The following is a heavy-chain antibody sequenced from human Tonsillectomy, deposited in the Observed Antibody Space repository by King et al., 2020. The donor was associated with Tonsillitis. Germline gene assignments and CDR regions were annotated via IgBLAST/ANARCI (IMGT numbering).Heavy chain of an antibody. CDR3: ARDKSDYGGYDYSYYXDV. J-gene: IGHJ6*03. D-gene: IGHD4-23*01. CDR2: ISSSGYYI. Sequence: VQLVESGGGLVKPGGSLRLSCAASGFTFNSFNMNWVRQAPGKGLEWVSSISSSGYYIYYADSVKGRFTIFRDNAENSLYLHMNSMRAEDTALYYSARDKSDYGGYDYSYYXDVXGKGTTVTVS. V-gene: IGHV3-21*01. CDR1: GFTFNSFN.